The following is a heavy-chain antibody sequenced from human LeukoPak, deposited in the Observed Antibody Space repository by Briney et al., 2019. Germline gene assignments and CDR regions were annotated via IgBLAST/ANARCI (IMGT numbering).Heavy chain of an antibody. Sequence: SVKVSCKASGGTFSSYAISWVRQAPGQGLEWMGGIIPIFGTANYAQKFQGRVTITTDESTSTANMELSSLRSEDTAVYYCAREYYYGSGSYYNKYYFDYWGQGTLVTVSS. CDR2: IIPIFGTA. J-gene: IGHJ4*02. D-gene: IGHD3-10*01. V-gene: IGHV1-69*05. CDR3: AREYYYGSGSYYNKYYFDY. CDR1: GGTFSSYA.